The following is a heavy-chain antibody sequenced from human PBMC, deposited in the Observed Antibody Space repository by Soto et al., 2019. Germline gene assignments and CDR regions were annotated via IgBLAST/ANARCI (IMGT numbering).Heavy chain of an antibody. J-gene: IGHJ4*02. V-gene: IGHV3-74*01. CDR1: GFTFRNYW. CDR2: ISDYGRV. CDR3: ARGGVEPFDY. D-gene: IGHD3-3*01. Sequence: EVQLVESGGGLVQSGGSLRLSCAASGFTFRNYWMHWVRQAPGKGLVWVSRISDYGRVNYADSVEGRFTISRDDAKSELYLPMSSLRLEDTAGDFCARGGVEPFDYWGQGALVTVSS.